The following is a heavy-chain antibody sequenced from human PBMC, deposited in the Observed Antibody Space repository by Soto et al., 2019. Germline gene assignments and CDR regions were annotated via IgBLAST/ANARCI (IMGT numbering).Heavy chain of an antibody. Sequence: ASAKVTSKASGYSFTNYRMSWGRQATGQALQWMGSIRGYNGNTNYAQRIQGRVTMTTDTSTRTAYMELRSLRSDDTAVYYCERSSYLDDLTLHLDYWGQGTLVTVSS. J-gene: IGHJ4*02. D-gene: IGHD2-15*01. CDR1: GYSFTNYR. V-gene: IGHV1-18*01. CDR2: IRGYNGNT. CDR3: ERSSYLDDLTLHLDY.